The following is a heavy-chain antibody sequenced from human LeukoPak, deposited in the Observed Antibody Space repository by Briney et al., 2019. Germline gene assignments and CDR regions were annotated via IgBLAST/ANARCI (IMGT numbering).Heavy chain of an antibody. CDR3: ARGRQWDNYYYYGMDV. CDR1: GAFISSGGFY. V-gene: IGHV4-30-2*01. D-gene: IGHD1-26*01. J-gene: IGHJ6*02. CDR2: IYHSGKA. Sequence: PSETLSLTCTVSGAFISSGGFYWSWLRQPPGKGLEWIGYIYHSGKAYYNPSLESRVTISVDRSKNQFSLKLSSVTAADTAVYYCARGRQWDNYYYYGMDVWGQGTTVTVSS.